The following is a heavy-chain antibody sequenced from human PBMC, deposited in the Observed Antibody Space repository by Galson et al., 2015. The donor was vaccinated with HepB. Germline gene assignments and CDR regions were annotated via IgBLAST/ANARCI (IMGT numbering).Heavy chain of an antibody. J-gene: IGHJ5*02. V-gene: IGHV5-51*01. Sequence: QSGAEVKKPGESLKISCKGSGYSFTSYWIGWVRQMPGKGLEWMGIIYPGDSDTRYSPSFQGQVTISADKSISTAYLQWSSLKASDTAMYYCARLVVVPAAIEGQFDPWGQGTLVTVSS. D-gene: IGHD2-2*02. CDR3: ARLVVVPAAIEGQFDP. CDR1: GYSFTSYW. CDR2: IYPGDSDT.